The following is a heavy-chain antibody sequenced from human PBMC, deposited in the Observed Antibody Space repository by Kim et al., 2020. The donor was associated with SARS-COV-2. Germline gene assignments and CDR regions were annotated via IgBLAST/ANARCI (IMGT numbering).Heavy chain of an antibody. CDR1: GYTFTGYY. J-gene: IGHJ4*02. CDR3: ARNRGRVGVPAAMGY. V-gene: IGHV1-2*06. CDR2: INPNSGGT. Sequence: ASVKVSCKASGYTFTGYYMHWVRQAPGQGLEWMGRINPNSGGTNYAQKFQGRVTMTRDTSISTAYMELSRLRSDDTAVYYCARNRGRVGVPAAMGYWGQGTLVTVSS. D-gene: IGHD2-2*01.